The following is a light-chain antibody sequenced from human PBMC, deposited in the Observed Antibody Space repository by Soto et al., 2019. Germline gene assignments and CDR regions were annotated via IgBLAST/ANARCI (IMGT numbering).Light chain of an antibody. J-gene: IGKJ4*01. Sequence: EIVLTQSPGTLSLSPGERATLSCRASQSVTSTYLAWYQQKPGQAPKLLMYGASSRAAGIPDRFSGSGSGTDFTLTISRLEPADFAVYFCQQYANSPLTFGGGTKVEIK. CDR1: QSVTSTY. V-gene: IGKV3-20*01. CDR2: GAS. CDR3: QQYANSPLT.